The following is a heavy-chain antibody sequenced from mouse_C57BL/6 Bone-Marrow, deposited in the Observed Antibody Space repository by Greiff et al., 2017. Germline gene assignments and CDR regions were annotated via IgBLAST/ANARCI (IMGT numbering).Heavy chain of an antibody. V-gene: IGHV5-16*01. J-gene: IGHJ2*01. Sequence: EVNVVESEGGLVQPGSSMKLSCTASGFTFSDYYMAWVRQVPEKGLEWVANINYDGSSTYYLDSLKSRFIISRDNAKNILYLQMSSLKSEDTATYYCARAYYSNYPDYWGQGTTLTVSS. D-gene: IGHD2-5*01. CDR1: GFTFSDYY. CDR2: INYDGSST. CDR3: ARAYYSNYPDY.